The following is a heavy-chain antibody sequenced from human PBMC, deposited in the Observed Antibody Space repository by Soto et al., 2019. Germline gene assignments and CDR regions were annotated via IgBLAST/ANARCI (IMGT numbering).Heavy chain of an antibody. CDR1: GGTFSRYS. Sequence: QVQLVQSGAEVKKPGSSVKVSCKASGGTFSRYSITWVRQARGHGLEWIGRIIPIFGIPTYAQKFQGRVTITADESTSTAYMELISLRSDDTAVYYCAREDRDRETGLVPAAIDGMDVWGQGTTVTVSS. D-gene: IGHD2-2*01. J-gene: IGHJ6*02. V-gene: IGHV1-69*08. CDR3: AREDRDRETGLVPAAIDGMDV. CDR2: IIPIFGIP.